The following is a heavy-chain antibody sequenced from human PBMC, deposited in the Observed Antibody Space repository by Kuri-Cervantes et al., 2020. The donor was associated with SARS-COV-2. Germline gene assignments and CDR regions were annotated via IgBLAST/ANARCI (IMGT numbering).Heavy chain of an antibody. Sequence: SETLSLTCTVSGGSISSHYWSWIRQPPGKGLEWIGYIYYSGSTNYNPSLKSRVTISVDTSKNQFSLKLSSVTAADTAVYYCARQEWELLGAGYYYYMDVWGKGTTVTVSS. J-gene: IGHJ6*03. D-gene: IGHD1-26*01. CDR1: GGSISSHY. CDR2: IYYSGST. CDR3: ARQEWELLGAGYYYYMDV. V-gene: IGHV4-59*08.